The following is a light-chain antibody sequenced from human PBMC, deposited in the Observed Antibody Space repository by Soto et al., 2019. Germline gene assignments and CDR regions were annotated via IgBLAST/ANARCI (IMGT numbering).Light chain of an antibody. Sequence: ETVLTQSPGTLSLSPGERATLFCRASQSVSNNYLAWYQQKPGQAPRLLIYGASSRATGIPDRFSGSGSRTDFSLTISRLEPEDSAVYYCQQHGTSPPSWTFGQGTKVEIK. CDR2: GAS. CDR3: QQHGTSPPSWT. V-gene: IGKV3-20*01. CDR1: QSVSNNY. J-gene: IGKJ1*01.